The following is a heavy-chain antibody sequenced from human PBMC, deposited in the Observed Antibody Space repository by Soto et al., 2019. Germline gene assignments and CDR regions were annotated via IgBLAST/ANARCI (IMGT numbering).Heavy chain of an antibody. D-gene: IGHD3-3*01. CDR3: AKANERFLDWLPHQ. CDR2: IIPIFGSS. CDR1: GGTFSSYA. V-gene: IGHV1-69*13. J-gene: IGHJ4*02. Sequence: SVKVSCKAFGGTFSSYAFTWVRQAPGQGLEWMGGIIPIFGSSYYSQRFQGRVTITANESTSTAYMELSSLRSDDTAVYYCAKANERFLDWLPHQWGQGTMVTV.